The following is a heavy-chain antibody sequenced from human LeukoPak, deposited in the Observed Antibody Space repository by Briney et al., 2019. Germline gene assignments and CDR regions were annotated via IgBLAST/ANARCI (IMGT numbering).Heavy chain of an antibody. V-gene: IGHV3-66*01. Sequence: GRSRRLSCAASGFTVSSNYMSWVRQAAGGGLEWVSVIYSGGRTYYADSGKGRFPISKHNSKNTLFLQMNRLRAGDTAVYYCARGTVTMVDYWGQGTLVTVSS. CDR1: GFTVSSNY. CDR2: IYSGGRT. D-gene: IGHD3-10*01. CDR3: ARGTVTMVDY. J-gene: IGHJ4*02.